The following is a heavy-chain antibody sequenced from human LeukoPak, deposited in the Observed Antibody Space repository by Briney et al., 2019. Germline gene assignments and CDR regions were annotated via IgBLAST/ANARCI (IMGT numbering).Heavy chain of an antibody. CDR3: ARAYSSSWYDWFDP. J-gene: IGHJ5*02. CDR1: GFTFSSYW. CDR2: IKRDGSEK. D-gene: IGHD6-13*01. V-gene: IGHV3-7*01. Sequence: GGSLRLSCAASGFTFSSYWMSWVRQAPGKGLEWVANIKRDGSEKYYVDSVKGRFTISRDNAKNSLYLQMNSLRAEDTAVYYCARAYSSSWYDWFDPWGQGTLVTVSS.